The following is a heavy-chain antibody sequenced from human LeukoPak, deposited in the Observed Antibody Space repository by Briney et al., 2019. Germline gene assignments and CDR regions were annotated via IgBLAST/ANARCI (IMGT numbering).Heavy chain of an antibody. J-gene: IGHJ6*02. CDR3: ARDGYYQPADYYGMDV. CDR1: GYTFTSYG. V-gene: IGHV1-18*01. D-gene: IGHD2-2*01. Sequence: ASVKVSCKASGYTFTSYGISWVRQAPGQGLEWMGWISAYNGNTNYAQKLQGRVTMTTDTSTSTAYMELRSLRSDDTAVYYCARDGYYQPADYYGMDVWGQGTTVTVSS. CDR2: ISAYNGNT.